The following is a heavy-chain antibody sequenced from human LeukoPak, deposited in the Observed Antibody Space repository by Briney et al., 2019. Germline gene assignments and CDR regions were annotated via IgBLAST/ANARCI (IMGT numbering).Heavy chain of an antibody. CDR3: ARDRCSSTSCSHYYYYYGMDV. Sequence: SQTLSLTCAISGDSVSSNSAAWNWIRQSPSRGLEWLERTYYRSKWYNDYAVSVKSRITINPDTSKNQFSLQLNSVTPEDTAVYYCARDRCSSTSCSHYYYYYGMDVWGQGTTVTVSS. CDR1: GDSVSSNSAA. D-gene: IGHD2-2*01. CDR2: TYYRSKWYN. J-gene: IGHJ6*02. V-gene: IGHV6-1*01.